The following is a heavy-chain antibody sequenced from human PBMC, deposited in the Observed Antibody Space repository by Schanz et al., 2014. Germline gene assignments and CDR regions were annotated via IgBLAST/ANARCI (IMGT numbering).Heavy chain of an antibody. CDR3: ARRYSSGWYEFDY. D-gene: IGHD6-19*01. V-gene: IGHV1-69*04. CDR1: GGTFTSYA. J-gene: IGHJ4*02. CDR2: IIPIVDIT. Sequence: QVQLVQSGAEVRKPGSSVRVSCKASGGTFTSYAFSWVRQAPGQGLEWMGRIIPIVDITNYAQKFLGRVTITADKSTSTVYMYLSSLRSEDTAVYYCARRYSSGWYEFDYWGQGTLVTVSS.